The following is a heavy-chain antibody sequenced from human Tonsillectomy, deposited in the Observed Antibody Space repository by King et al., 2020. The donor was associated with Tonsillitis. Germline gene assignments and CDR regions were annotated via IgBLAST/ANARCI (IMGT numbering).Heavy chain of an antibody. Sequence: VQLQQWGAGLLKPSETLSLTCAVYGVSFSGYYWSWIRQPPGKGLEWIGEINHGGSTNYNPSLNSRVTISVDTSKSQFSLKLNSVTAADTAVYYCARAFSVTRLDWGRGTLVTVSS. V-gene: IGHV4-34*01. CDR2: INHGGST. CDR1: GVSFSGYY. CDR3: ARAFSVTRLD. D-gene: IGHD4-17*01. J-gene: IGHJ4*02.